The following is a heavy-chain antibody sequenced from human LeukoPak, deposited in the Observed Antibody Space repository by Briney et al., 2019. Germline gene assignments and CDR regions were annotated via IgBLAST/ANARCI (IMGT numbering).Heavy chain of an antibody. D-gene: IGHD4-17*01. V-gene: IGHV3-11*04. CDR3: AREDYGDYSGSFDP. CDR2: ISSSGSTI. J-gene: IGHJ5*02. CDR1: GFTFSDYY. Sequence: GGSLRLSCAASGFTFSDYYMSWIRQAPGKGLEWVSYISSSGSTIYYADSVKGRFTISRDNAKNSLYLQMNSLRAEDAAVYYCAREDYGDYSGSFDPWGQGTLVTVSS.